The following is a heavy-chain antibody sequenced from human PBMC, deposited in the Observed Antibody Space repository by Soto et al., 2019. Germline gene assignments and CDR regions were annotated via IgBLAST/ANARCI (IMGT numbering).Heavy chain of an antibody. CDR1: GYSFTSYW. V-gene: IGHV5-51*01. J-gene: IGHJ6*02. CDR3: ASAGPYSSSWYPEPYYYYGMDV. CDR2: IYPGDSDT. Sequence: GESLKISCKGSGYSFTSYWIGWVRQMPGKGLEWMGIIYPGDSDTRYSPSFQGQVTISADKSISTAYLQWSSLKASDTAMYYCASAGPYSSSWYPEPYYYYGMDVWGQGTTVTVSS. D-gene: IGHD6-13*01.